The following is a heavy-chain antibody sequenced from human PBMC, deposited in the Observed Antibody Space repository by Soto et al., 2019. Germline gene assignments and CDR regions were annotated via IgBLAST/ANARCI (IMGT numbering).Heavy chain of an antibody. CDR1: GYTFTGYY. V-gene: IGHV1-2*04. D-gene: IGHD1-7*01. CDR3: ARDAGTTRAYYYYGMDV. J-gene: IGHJ6*02. Sequence: ASVKVSCKASGYTFTGYYMHWVRQAPGQGLEWMGWINPNSGGTNYAQEFQGWVTMTRDTSISTAYMELSRLRSDDTAVYYCARDAGTTRAYYYYGMDVWGQGTTVTVSS. CDR2: INPNSGGT.